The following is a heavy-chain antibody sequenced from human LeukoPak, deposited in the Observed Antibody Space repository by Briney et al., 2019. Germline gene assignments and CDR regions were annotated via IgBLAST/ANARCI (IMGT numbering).Heavy chain of an antibody. CDR2: MNPNSGDT. CDR1: GYIFSSND. Sequence: ASVKVSCKASGYIFSSNDIKWLRQAAGQGLEWMGWMNPNSGDTGYTQTFQGRDAMSRSTSITTVYMELSSLRSEDTAVYYCARGPFGSGSFLDYWGQGTLVTVSS. D-gene: IGHD3-10*01. J-gene: IGHJ4*02. CDR3: ARGPFGSGSFLDY. V-gene: IGHV1-8*01.